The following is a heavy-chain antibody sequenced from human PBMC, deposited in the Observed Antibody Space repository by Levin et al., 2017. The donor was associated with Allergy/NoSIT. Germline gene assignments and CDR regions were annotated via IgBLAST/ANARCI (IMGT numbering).Heavy chain of an antibody. J-gene: IGHJ3*02. CDR2: IYYSGST. D-gene: IGHD6-19*01. V-gene: IGHV4-39*01. Sequence: ESLKISCTVSGGSISSSSYYWGWIRQPPGKGLEWIGSIYYSGSTYYNPSLKSRVTISVDTSKNQFSLKLSSVTAADTAVYYCARAGSSGFYAFDIWGQGTMVTVFS. CDR3: ARAGSSGFYAFDI. CDR1: GGSISSSSYY.